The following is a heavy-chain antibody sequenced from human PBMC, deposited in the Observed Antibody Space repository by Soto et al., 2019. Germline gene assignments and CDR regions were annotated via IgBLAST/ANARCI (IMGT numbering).Heavy chain of an antibody. J-gene: IGHJ4*02. CDR3: ERISDGSGSYGDY. CDR1: GYTFTSYY. D-gene: IGHD3-10*01. CDR2: INPSGGST. V-gene: IGHV1-46*01. Sequence: XSVKVSCNAAGYTFTSYYMHWVRQSPGQGLEWMGIINPSGGSTSYAQKFQGRVTMTRDTSTSTVYMELSSLRSEDTAVYYCERISDGSGSYGDYWGQGTLVTVSS.